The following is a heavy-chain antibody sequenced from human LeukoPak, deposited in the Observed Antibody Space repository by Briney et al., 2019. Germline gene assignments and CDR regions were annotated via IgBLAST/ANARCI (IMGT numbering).Heavy chain of an antibody. CDR3: AKEVRDYSNSYDY. J-gene: IGHJ4*02. CDR2: ISSSGGTP. V-gene: IGHV3-23*01. D-gene: IGHD4-11*01. CDR1: GVTFSSYA. Sequence: GGSLRLSCAASGVTFSSYAMSWVRQAPGKGLEWVSAISSSGGTPYHADSVRGRFTISRDNSKNTLYLQMNSLRAEDTAVYYCAKEVRDYSNSYDYWGQGTLVTVSS.